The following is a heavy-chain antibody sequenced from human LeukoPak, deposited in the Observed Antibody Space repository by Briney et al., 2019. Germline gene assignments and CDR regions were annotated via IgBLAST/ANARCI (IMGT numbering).Heavy chain of an antibody. J-gene: IGHJ4*02. CDR3: AEDSSGYPSYFDY. V-gene: IGHV3-30*18. D-gene: IGHD3-22*01. CDR2: ISYDGSNK. CDR1: GFTFSSYG. Sequence: GGSLRLSRAASGFTFSSYGMHWVRQAPGKGLEWVAVISYDGSNKYYADSVKGRFTISRDNSKNTLYLQMNSLRAEDTAVYYCAEDSSGYPSYFDYWGQGTLVTVSS.